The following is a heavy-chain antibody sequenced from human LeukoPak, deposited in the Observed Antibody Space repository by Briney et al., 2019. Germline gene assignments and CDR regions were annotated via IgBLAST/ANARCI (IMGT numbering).Heavy chain of an antibody. CDR1: GFTFSSYW. D-gene: IGHD2-2*01. J-gene: IGHJ6*03. Sequence: GGSLRLSCAASGFTFSSYWMNWVRQAPGKGLEWVSYISSSSSTIYYADSVKGRFTISRDNAKNSLYLQMNSLRAEDTAVYYCAREGIVVVPAAYYYYYMDVWGKGTTVTVSS. CDR2: ISSSSSTI. CDR3: AREGIVVVPAAYYYYYMDV. V-gene: IGHV3-48*01.